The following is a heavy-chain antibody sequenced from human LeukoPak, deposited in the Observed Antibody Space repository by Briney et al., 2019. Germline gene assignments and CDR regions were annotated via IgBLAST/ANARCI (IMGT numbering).Heavy chain of an antibody. CDR1: GGSISSYY. CDR3: ARLFGEYIFDY. CDR2: IYYSGST. Sequence: PSETLSLTCTVSGGSISSYYWSWIRQPPGKGLEWIGYIYYSGSTNYNPSLKSRVTISVDTSKNQFSLKLSSVTAADTAVYYCARLFGEYIFDYWGQGTLLTVSS. V-gene: IGHV4-59*01. D-gene: IGHD3-10*01. J-gene: IGHJ4*02.